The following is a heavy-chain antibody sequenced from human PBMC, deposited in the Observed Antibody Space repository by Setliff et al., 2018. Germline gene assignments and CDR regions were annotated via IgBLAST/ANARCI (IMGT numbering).Heavy chain of an antibody. CDR1: RFTFSGSS. V-gene: IGHV3-66*02. CDR2: IYSGGDT. D-gene: IGHD3-16*01. J-gene: IGHJ4*02. Sequence: GGSLRLSCAASRFTFSGSSMHWVRQAPGKGLEWVSVIYSGGDTYYADSVKGRFTIYRDNSKNTLYLQMNSLRLEDTAIYYCARDGGEYWGQGTLVTVSS. CDR3: ARDGGEY.